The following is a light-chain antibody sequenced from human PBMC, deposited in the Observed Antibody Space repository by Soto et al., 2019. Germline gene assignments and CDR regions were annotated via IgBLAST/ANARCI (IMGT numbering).Light chain of an antibody. CDR2: AAS. Sequence: DIQVTQSPSSLSASVGDRVTITCRASQSVSDYLNWYQQRPGKAPRLLIYAASTLNSGVPSRFSGSGFGTDFSLTITSLQPEDFATYYCQQSCSTPYTFGPGTKLDIK. V-gene: IGKV1-39*01. J-gene: IGKJ2*01. CDR3: QQSCSTPYT. CDR1: QSVSDY.